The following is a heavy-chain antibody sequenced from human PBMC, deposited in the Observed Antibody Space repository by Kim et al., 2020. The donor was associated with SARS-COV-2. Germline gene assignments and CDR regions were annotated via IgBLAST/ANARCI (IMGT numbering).Heavy chain of an antibody. CDR2: IWYDGCNK. J-gene: IGHJ4*02. Sequence: GGSLRLSCAASGFTFSSYGMHWVRQAPGKGLEWVAVIWYDGCNKYYADSVKGRFTISRDNSKNTLYLQMNSLRAEDTAVYYCARDCSRARTMVRGVIDYWGQGTLVTVSS. V-gene: IGHV3-33*01. CDR1: GFTFSSYG. CDR3: ARDCSRARTMVRGVIDY. D-gene: IGHD3-10*01.